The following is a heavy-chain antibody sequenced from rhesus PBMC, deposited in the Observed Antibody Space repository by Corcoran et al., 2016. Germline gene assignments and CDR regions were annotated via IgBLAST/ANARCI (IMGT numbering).Heavy chain of an antibody. CDR1: GGSIRRGYY. CDR3: ARHGYYSGSGAFDF. Sequence: QVQLQESGPGLVKPSETLSLTCAVSGGSIRRGYYWGCLRQPPGKGLEWSGHISSGGSNSPYPSPRSRVILSVDTSKNQFSRKLSSVTAADTAVYYCARHGYYSGSGAFDFWGQGLRVTVSS. D-gene: IGHD3-16*01. V-gene: IGHV4S14*01. J-gene: IGHJ3*01. CDR2: ISSGGSN.